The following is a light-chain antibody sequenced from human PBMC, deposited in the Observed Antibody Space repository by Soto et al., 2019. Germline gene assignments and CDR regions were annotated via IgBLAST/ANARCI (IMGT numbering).Light chain of an antibody. V-gene: IGLV2-23*01. CDR3: CSFAGSGATWV. CDR2: EAT. Sequence: QSALTQPASVSGSPGQSITISCTGTNSDVGSYKFVSWYQQHPGKVPKLIIYEATKRPSGLSNRFSGSKSGNTASLTISGLQAEDEADYYCCSFAGSGATWVFGGGTKLTVL. J-gene: IGLJ3*02. CDR1: NSDVGSYKF.